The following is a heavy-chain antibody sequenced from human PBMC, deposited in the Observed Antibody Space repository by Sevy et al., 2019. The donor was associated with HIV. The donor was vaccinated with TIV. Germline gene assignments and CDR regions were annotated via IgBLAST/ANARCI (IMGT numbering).Heavy chain of an antibody. V-gene: IGHV4-4*07. J-gene: IGHJ4*02. Sequence: SETLSLTCTVSGGSISSYYWSWIRQPAGKGLEWIERIYTSGSTNYNPTLKSRVTMSVDTSKNQFSLKLSSVTAADTAVYYCARSGAYYDFWSGYYQFDYWGQGTLVTVSS. CDR3: ARSGAYYDFWSGYYQFDY. CDR1: GGSISSYY. D-gene: IGHD3-3*01. CDR2: IYTSGST.